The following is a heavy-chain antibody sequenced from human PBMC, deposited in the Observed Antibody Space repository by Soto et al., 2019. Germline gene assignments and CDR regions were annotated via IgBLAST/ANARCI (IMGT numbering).Heavy chain of an antibody. J-gene: IGHJ4*02. CDR2: INAGNGNT. CDR3: ARRANDYTSDHSFDY. Sequence: ASVKVSCKASGYTFTIYATHWVRQARGQRLEWMGWINAGNGNTKYSQRFQGRVTITRDTSATTVYMELSSLRSEDTAVYYCARRANDYTSDHSFDYWGQGTLVTVSS. V-gene: IGHV1-3*01. CDR1: GYTFTIYA. D-gene: IGHD3-10*01.